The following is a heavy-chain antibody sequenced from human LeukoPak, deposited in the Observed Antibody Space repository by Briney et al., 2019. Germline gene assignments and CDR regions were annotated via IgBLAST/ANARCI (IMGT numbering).Heavy chain of an antibody. D-gene: IGHD3-10*01. J-gene: IGHJ4*02. CDR1: GGSISGADHY. CDR3: ARGGNYYYGSGSFNFDY. V-gene: IGHV4-61*02. Sequence: SETLSLTCTVSGGSISGADHYWSWFRQPPGKGLEWIGRIYTSGSTNYNPSLKSRVTMSVDTSKNQFSLKLSSVTAADTAVYYCARGGNYYYGSGSFNFDYWGQGTLVTVSS. CDR2: IYTSGST.